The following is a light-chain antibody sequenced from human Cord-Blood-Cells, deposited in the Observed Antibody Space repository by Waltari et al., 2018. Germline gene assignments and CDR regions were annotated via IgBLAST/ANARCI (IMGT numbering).Light chain of an antibody. V-gene: IGLV2-8*01. CDR2: EVS. CDR1: SSYVGGYNY. J-gene: IGLJ3*02. CDR3: SSYAGSNNWV. Sequence: QSALTQPPSASGSPGQSVTISCTGTSSYVGGYNYVSWYQQPPGKAPKLMIYEVSKRPSGVPDRFSGSKSGNTASLTVSGLQAEDEADYYCSSYAGSNNWVFGGGTKLTVL.